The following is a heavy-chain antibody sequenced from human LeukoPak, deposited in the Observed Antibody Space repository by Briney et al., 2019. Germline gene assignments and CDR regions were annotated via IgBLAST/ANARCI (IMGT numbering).Heavy chain of an antibody. J-gene: IGHJ4*02. V-gene: IGHV1-18*01. Sequence: ASVTVSCKASGYTFTSYGISWVRQAPGQGLEWMGWISAYNGNTNYAQKLQGRVTMTTDTSTSTAYMELRSLRSDDTAVYYCACITMVRGVILDVDYWGQGTLVTVSS. CDR1: GYTFTSYG. CDR3: ACITMVRGVILDVDY. CDR2: ISAYNGNT. D-gene: IGHD3-10*01.